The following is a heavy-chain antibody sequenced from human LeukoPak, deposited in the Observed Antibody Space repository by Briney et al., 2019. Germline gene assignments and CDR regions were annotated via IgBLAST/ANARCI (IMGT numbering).Heavy chain of an antibody. D-gene: IGHD6-19*01. CDR3: ARGQKNSSGWYRVNYFDY. CDR1: GGSFSGYY. V-gene: IGHV4-34*01. Sequence: PSETLSLTCAVYGGSFSGYYWSWIRQPPGKGLEWIGVINHSGSTNYNPSLKSRVTISVDPSKNQFSLKLSSVTAADTAVYYCARGQKNSSGWYRVNYFDYWGQGTLVTVSS. CDR2: INHSGST. J-gene: IGHJ4*02.